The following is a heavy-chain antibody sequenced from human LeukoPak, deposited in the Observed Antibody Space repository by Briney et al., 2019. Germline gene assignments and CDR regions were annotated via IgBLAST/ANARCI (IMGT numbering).Heavy chain of an antibody. CDR1: GGSISSSSYY. J-gene: IGHJ4*02. D-gene: IGHD6-19*01. V-gene: IGHV4-39*07. CDR3: ARGAGWCDY. Sequence: SETLSLTCTVSGGSISSSSYYWGWIRQPPGKGLEWIGSIYYSGSTYYNPSLQSRVTISGDPSKKQFSLRLTSMTAADTAVYYCARGAGWCDYWGQGTLVTVSS. CDR2: IYYSGST.